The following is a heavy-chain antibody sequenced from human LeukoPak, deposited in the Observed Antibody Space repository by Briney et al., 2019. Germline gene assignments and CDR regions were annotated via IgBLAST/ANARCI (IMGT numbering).Heavy chain of an antibody. CDR2: IKQDGSEK. CDR1: GFTFSSYW. CDR3: ARVNVCPRCHFDY. Sequence: GGSLRLSCAASGFTFSSYWMSWVRQAPGKGLEWVANIKQDGSEKYYVDSVKGRFTISRDNAKNSLYLQMNILRAEDTAVYYCARVNVCPRCHFDYWGQGTLVTVSS. D-gene: IGHD3-16*01. J-gene: IGHJ4*02. V-gene: IGHV3-7*02.